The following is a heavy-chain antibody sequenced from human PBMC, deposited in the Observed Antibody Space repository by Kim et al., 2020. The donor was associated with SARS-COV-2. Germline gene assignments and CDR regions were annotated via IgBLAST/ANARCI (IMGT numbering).Heavy chain of an antibody. CDR3: ARDSAFSFDF. Sequence: GGSLRLSCATSGFTFIAYTMNWVRQAPGKGLEWVSFIRSVDDTRSYADSVKGRFTISADSARNSLYLQMDSLRAEDTAVYYCARDSAFSFDFWGQGTLVTVSS. V-gene: IGHV3-48*04. CDR2: IRSVDDTR. D-gene: IGHD3-3*01. J-gene: IGHJ4*02. CDR1: GFTFIAYT.